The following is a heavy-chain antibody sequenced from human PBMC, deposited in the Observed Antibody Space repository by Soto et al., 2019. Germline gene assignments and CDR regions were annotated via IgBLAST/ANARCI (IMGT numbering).Heavy chain of an antibody. CDR3: ARTFADPLPYFDY. J-gene: IGHJ4*02. Sequence: GGSLRLSCAASGFTFSSYSMNWVRQAPGKGLEWVSSISSSSSYIYYADSVKGRFTISRDNAKNSLYLQMNSLRAEDTAVYYCARTFADPLPYFDYWGQGTLVTVSS. D-gene: IGHD3-3*01. CDR2: ISSSSSYI. V-gene: IGHV3-21*01. CDR1: GFTFSSYS.